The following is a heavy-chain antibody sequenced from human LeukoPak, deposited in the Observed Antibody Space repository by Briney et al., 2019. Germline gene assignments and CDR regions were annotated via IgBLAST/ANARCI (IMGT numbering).Heavy chain of an antibody. CDR3: ARGNRYCSGGSRYEAFDY. J-gene: IGHJ4*02. CDR1: GYTFTSYD. Sequence: GASVKVSCKASGYTFTSYDINWVRQATGQGLEWMGWVNPNSANTGYAQKFQGRITMTRNTSISTVYMELSSLISEDTAVYYCARGNRYCSGGSRYEAFDYWGQGTLVTVSS. V-gene: IGHV1-8*01. D-gene: IGHD2-15*01. CDR2: VNPNSANT.